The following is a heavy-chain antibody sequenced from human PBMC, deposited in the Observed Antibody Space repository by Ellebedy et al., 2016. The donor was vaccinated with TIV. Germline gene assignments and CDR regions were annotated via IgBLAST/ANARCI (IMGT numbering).Heavy chain of an antibody. J-gene: IGHJ4*02. CDR1: GYSLIELS. V-gene: IGHV1-24*01. CDR3: AKGSAEGRAFDY. D-gene: IGHD3-10*01. Sequence: AASVKVSCKVSGYSLIELSMHWMRQVPGKGLEWMGGFDPEDGETTYSQKFQGRVTMSEDTPASTAYMELSSLTSEDTAVYYCAKGSAEGRAFDYWGQGTLVTVSS. CDR2: FDPEDGET.